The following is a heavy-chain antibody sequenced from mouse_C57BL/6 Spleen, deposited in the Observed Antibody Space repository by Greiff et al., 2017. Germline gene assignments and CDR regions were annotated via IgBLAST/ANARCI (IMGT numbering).Heavy chain of an antibody. CDR1: GFTFSSYA. J-gene: IGHJ1*03. V-gene: IGHV5-4*01. Sequence: EVQRVESGGGLVKPGGSLKLSCAASGFTFSSYAMSWVRQTPEKRLEWVATISDGGSYTYYPDNVKGRFTISRDNAKNNLYLQMSHLKSEDTAMYYCAREWNYYGSSSYWYFDVWGTGTTVTVSS. CDR3: AREWNYYGSSSYWYFDV. D-gene: IGHD1-1*01. CDR2: ISDGGSYT.